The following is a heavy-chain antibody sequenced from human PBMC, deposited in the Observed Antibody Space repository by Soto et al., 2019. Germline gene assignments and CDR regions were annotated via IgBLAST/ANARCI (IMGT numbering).Heavy chain of an antibody. V-gene: IGHV1-69*06. D-gene: IGHD2-15*01. CDR3: ARDRATGWSPHYYYGMDV. CDR2: IIPIFGTA. CDR1: GGTFSSYA. J-gene: IGHJ6*02. Sequence: SVKVSCKASGGTFSSYAISWVRQAPGQGLEWMGGIIPIFGTANYAQKFQGRVTITADKSTSTAYMELSSLRSEDTAVYYCARDRATGWSPHYYYGMDVWGQGTTVTV.